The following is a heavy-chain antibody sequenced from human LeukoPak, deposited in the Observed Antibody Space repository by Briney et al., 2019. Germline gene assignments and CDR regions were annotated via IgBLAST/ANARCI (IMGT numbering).Heavy chain of an antibody. J-gene: IGHJ5*02. D-gene: IGHD2-15*01. V-gene: IGHV3-74*01. CDR1: GFTFKLYW. CDR2: INDDGSDT. CDR3: VRGGPSTWS. Sequence: GGSLRLSCAASGFTFKLYWMHWVRQVPGKRPVWVSRINDDGSDTIYADSVRGRFTISRGDAKNTVYLQMNNLRAEDTAVYYCVRGGPSTWSWGQGTLVTVSS.